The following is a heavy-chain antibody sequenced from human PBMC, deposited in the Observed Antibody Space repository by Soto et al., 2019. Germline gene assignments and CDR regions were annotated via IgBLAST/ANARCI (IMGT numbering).Heavy chain of an antibody. J-gene: IGHJ6*03. V-gene: IGHV4-34*01. CDR3: ARGYCSSTSCSYYYMDV. CDR1: GGSFSGYY. CDR2: INHSGST. Sequence: PSETLSLTCAVYGGSFSGYYWSWIRQPPGKGLEWIGEINHSGSTNYNPSLKSRVTISVDTSKNQFSLKLSSVTAADTAVYYCARGYCSSTSCSYYYMDVWGKGTTVTVSS. D-gene: IGHD2-2*01.